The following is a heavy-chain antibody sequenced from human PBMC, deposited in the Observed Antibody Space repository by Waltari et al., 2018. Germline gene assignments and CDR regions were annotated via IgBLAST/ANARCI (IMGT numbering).Heavy chain of an antibody. CDR2: LYHSGSR. V-gene: IGHV4-30-2*01. D-gene: IGHD2-15*01. CDR3: ARADCSGGSCLGFDS. J-gene: IGHJ4*02. CDR1: GASISNGDFS. Sequence: QLPLQESGSRLLKPSQTLSLTCSVSGASISNGDFSWSWIRPPPGKGLQWIGFLYHSGSRYYNPSLKSRVSMSADRSKSQFSLKLDSVTAADTAVYYCARADCSGGSCLGFDSWGQGTLVTVSS.